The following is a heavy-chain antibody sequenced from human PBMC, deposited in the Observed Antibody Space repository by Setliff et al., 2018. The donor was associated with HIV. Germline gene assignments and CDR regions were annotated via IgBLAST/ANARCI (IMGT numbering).Heavy chain of an antibody. J-gene: IGHJ4*02. D-gene: IGHD3-10*01. CDR2: IYYSGTT. V-gene: IGHV4-59*01. CDR1: GVSITNNY. CDR3: ARMVIQFGDYHFDD. Sequence: SETLSLTCSVSGVSITNNYWTWIRQPPGKGLEWIGFIYYSGTTNYNPSLKSRVTMSLDTSKNQFSPEVNSLSSADTAVYYCARMVIQFGDYHFDDWGQGALVTVSS.